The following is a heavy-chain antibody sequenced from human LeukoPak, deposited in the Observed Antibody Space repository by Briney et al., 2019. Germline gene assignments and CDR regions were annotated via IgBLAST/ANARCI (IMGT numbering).Heavy chain of an antibody. CDR1: GYTLTELS. CDR3: ATSVVMVGATPAFDI. CDR2: FDPEDGET. J-gene: IGHJ3*02. Sequence: ASVKVSCKVSGYTLTELSMHWVRQAPGKGLEWMGGFDPEDGETIYAQKFQGRVTMTGDTSTDTAYMELSSLRSEDTAVYYCATSVVMVGATPAFDIWGQGTMVTVSS. D-gene: IGHD1-26*01. V-gene: IGHV1-24*01.